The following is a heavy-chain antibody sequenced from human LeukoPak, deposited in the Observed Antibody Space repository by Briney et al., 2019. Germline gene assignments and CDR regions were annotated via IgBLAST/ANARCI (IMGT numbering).Heavy chain of an antibody. D-gene: IGHD3-10*01. Sequence: GASVKVSCKASGYTSTGYYMHWVRQAPGQGLEWMGRINPNSGGTNYAQKFQGRVTMTRDTSISTAYMELSRLRSDDTAVYYCAVEVRGGQTHLPFDYWGQGTLVTVSS. CDR3: AVEVRGGQTHLPFDY. V-gene: IGHV1-2*06. CDR1: GYTSTGYY. CDR2: INPNSGGT. J-gene: IGHJ4*02.